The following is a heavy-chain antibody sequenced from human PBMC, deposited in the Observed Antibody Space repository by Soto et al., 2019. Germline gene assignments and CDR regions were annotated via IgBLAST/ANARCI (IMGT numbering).Heavy chain of an antibody. CDR1: GFTFSICA. CDR2: VSGTGGSA. CDR3: ARGSAYSDYDLEY. Sequence: RRLSCAASGFTFSICAMTWVRQAPGKGLEWVSGVSGTGGSAYYADSVKGRFTISRDKSTNTLYLHMNSLRAEDTAVYYCARGSAYSDYDLEYWGQGTLVTVSS. V-gene: IGHV3-23*01. J-gene: IGHJ4*02. D-gene: IGHD4-17*01.